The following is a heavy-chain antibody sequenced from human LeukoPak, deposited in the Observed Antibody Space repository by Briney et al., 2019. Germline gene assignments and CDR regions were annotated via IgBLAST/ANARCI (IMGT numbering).Heavy chain of an antibody. CDR2: IYYSGST. V-gene: IGHV4-39*07. CDR1: GGSISSSSYY. J-gene: IGHJ4*02. Sequence: SETLSLTCTVSGGSISSSSYYWGWIRQPPGKGLEWIGSIYYSGSTYYNPSLKSRVTISVDTSKNQFSLKLSSVTAADTAVYYCARVAYSGYDYRGYFDYWGQGTLVTISS. D-gene: IGHD5-12*01. CDR3: ARVAYSGYDYRGYFDY.